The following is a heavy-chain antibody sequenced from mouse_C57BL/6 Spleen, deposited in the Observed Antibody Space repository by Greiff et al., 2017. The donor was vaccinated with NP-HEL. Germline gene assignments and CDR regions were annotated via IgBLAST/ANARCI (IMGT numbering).Heavy chain of an antibody. D-gene: IGHD1-1*01. Sequence: QVQLQQSGAELVRPGTSVKVSCKASGYAFTNYLIEWVKQRPGQGLEWIGVINPGSGGTNYNEKFKGKATLTADKSSSTAYMQLSSLTSEDSAVDFCARALSTTRYAMDYWGQGTSVTVSS. J-gene: IGHJ4*01. CDR2: INPGSGGT. V-gene: IGHV1-54*01. CDR1: GYAFTNYL. CDR3: ARALSTTRYAMDY.